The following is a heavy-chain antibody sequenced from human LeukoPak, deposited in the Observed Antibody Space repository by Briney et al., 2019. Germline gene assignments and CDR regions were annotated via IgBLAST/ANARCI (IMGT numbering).Heavy chain of an antibody. V-gene: IGHV1-8*01. CDR3: ARVLITMVRGVIKEALFDY. D-gene: IGHD3-10*01. Sequence: ASVKVSCKASGYTFTSYDINWVRQATGQGLEWMGWMNPNSGNTGYAQKFQGRVTMTRNTSISTAYMELSSLRSEDTAVYYCARVLITMVRGVIKEALFDYWGQGTLVTVSS. CDR1: GYTFTSYD. CDR2: MNPNSGNT. J-gene: IGHJ4*02.